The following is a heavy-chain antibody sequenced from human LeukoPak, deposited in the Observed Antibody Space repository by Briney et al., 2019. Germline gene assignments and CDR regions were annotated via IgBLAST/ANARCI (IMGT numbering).Heavy chain of an antibody. Sequence: GGSLRLSCAASGFTFSSYAMSWVRQAPGKGLEWVSAIGGSGGSSYYADSVKGRFTISRDNSKNTLYLQMNSLRAEDTAVYYCAKSMAVAGYFDHWGQGTLVTVSS. V-gene: IGHV3-23*01. CDR2: IGGSGGSS. D-gene: IGHD6-19*01. CDR3: AKSMAVAGYFDH. CDR1: GFTFSSYA. J-gene: IGHJ4*02.